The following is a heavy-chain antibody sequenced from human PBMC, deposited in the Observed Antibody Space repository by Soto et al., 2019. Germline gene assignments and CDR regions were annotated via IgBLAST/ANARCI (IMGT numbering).Heavy chain of an antibody. CDR1: GGSISSGGYY. CDR2: IYYSGST. CDR3: AREYQLLRWFDP. V-gene: IGHV4-31*03. D-gene: IGHD2-2*01. Sequence: QVQLQESGPGLVKPSQTLSLTCTVSGGSISSGGYYWNWIRQHPGKGLEWIGYIYYSGSTYYNPSLKSRVTISVDTSKNQFSLKLSSVTAAATAVYYCAREYQLLRWFDPWGQGTLVTVSS. J-gene: IGHJ5*02.